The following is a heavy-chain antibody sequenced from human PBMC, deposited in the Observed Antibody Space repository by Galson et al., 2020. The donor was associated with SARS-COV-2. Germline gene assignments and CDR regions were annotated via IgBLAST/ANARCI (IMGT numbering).Heavy chain of an antibody. CDR2: ISDGGGGT. V-gene: IGHV3-23*01. D-gene: IGHD3-22*01. Sequence: GESLKISCAASEFTFTSYAISWVRQAPGKGLEWVSAISDGGGGTYYADAVKGRFTISRDNAKNTLSLQMNSLRVEDTAVYYCATGRLILGGWGQGTLVTVSS. J-gene: IGHJ4*02. CDR1: EFTFTSYA. CDR3: ATGRLILGG.